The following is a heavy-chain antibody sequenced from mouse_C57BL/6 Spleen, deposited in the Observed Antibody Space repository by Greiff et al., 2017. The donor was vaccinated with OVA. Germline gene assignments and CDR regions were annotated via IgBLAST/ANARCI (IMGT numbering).Heavy chain of an antibody. CDR1: SYTFTSYW. V-gene: IGHV1-69*01. Sequence: QVQLQQPGAELVMPGASVKLSCKASSYTFTSYWMHWVKQRPGQGLEWIGEIDPSDSYTNYNQKFKGKSTLTVDKSSSTAYMQLSSLTSEDSAVYYCARSYGSSPWFAYWGQGTLVTVSA. CDR3: ARSYGSSPWFAY. J-gene: IGHJ3*01. CDR2: IDPSDSYT. D-gene: IGHD1-1*01.